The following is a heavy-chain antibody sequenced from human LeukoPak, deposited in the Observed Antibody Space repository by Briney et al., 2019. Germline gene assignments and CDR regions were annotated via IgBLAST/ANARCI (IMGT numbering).Heavy chain of an antibody. Sequence: SETLSLTCAVYGGSFSGYYWSWIRQPPGKGLEWIGEINHSGSTNYNPSLKSRVTIPVDTSKNQFSLELSSVTAADTAVYYCASSSGRGAFDIWGQGTMVTVSS. CDR2: INHSGST. CDR3: ASSSGRGAFDI. J-gene: IGHJ3*02. V-gene: IGHV4-34*01. CDR1: GGSFSGYY. D-gene: IGHD6-19*01.